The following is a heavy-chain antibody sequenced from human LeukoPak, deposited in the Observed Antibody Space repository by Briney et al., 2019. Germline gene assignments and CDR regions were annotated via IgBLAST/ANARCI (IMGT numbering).Heavy chain of an antibody. Sequence: SGRSLRLSCAASGFTFSSYSMNWVRQAPGKGLEWVSSISSSSSYIYYADSVKGRFTISRDNAKNSLYLQMNSLRAEDTAVYYCARDRTRSSGPSPFGYWGQGTLVTVSS. J-gene: IGHJ4*02. D-gene: IGHD3-22*01. CDR2: ISSSSSYI. V-gene: IGHV3-21*01. CDR3: ARDRTRSSGPSPFGY. CDR1: GFTFSSYS.